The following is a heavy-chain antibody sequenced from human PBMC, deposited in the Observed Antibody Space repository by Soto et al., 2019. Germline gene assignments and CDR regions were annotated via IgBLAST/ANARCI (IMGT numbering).Heavy chain of an antibody. CDR2: IYYSGST. CDR3: AINSGSPTW. D-gene: IGHD1-26*01. J-gene: IGHJ4*02. Sequence: SETLSLTCTVSGGSISSYYWSWIRQPPGKGLEWIGSIYYSGSTYYNPSLKSLVTISVDTSKNQFSLKLRSVTAADTAVYYCAINSGSPTWRGQGTLVTVSS. V-gene: IGHV4-59*05. CDR1: GGSISSYY.